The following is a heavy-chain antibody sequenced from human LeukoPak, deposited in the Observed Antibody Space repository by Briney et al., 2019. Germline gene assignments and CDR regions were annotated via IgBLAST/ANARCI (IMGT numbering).Heavy chain of an antibody. J-gene: IGHJ6*02. V-gene: IGHV3-7*03. CDR3: ARGGGLDV. CDR2: INHNGNVN. CDR1: GFTFSIYA. D-gene: IGHD3-16*01. Sequence: GGSLRLSCAASGFTFSIYAMNWARQAPGKGLEWVASINHNGNVNYYVDSVKGRFTISRDNAKNSLYLQMSNLRAEDTAVYFCARGGGLDVWGQGATVTVSS.